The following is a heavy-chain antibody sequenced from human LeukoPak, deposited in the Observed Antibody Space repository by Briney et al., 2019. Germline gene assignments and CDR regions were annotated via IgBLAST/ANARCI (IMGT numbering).Heavy chain of an antibody. CDR3: ARGRLQGYFHH. CDR2: ISSTGNTI. J-gene: IGHJ1*01. CDR1: GFTFSNAW. V-gene: IGHV3-11*01. Sequence: PGGSLRLSCAASGFTFSNAWMSWVRQAPGKGLEWVAYISSTGNTILYADSVRGRFTISRDIAKNSLDLEMNSLTAEDTALYYCARGRLQGYFHHWGQGTLVTVSS.